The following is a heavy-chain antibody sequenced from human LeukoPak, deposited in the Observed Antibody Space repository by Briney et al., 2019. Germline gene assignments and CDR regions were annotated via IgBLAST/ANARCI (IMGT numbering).Heavy chain of an antibody. J-gene: IGHJ4*02. V-gene: IGHV4-59*01. CDR3: ARDQRGGNFDY. D-gene: IGHD3-16*01. Sequence: SETLSLTCTISGGSISPYYWSWIRQPPGKGLEWIGYIYYSGSTNYNPSLKSRVTISLDTSKNQFSLKLSSVTAADTAVYYCARDQRGGNFDYWGQGTLVTVSS. CDR1: GGSISPYY. CDR2: IYYSGST.